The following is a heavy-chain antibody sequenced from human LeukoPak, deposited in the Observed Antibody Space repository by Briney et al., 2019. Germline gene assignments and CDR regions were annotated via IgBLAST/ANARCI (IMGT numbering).Heavy chain of an antibody. Sequence: PSETPSLTCTVSGGSISSYYWSWIRQPPGKGLEWIGYTYYSGSTNYNPSLKSRVTISVDTSKNQFSLKLSSVTAADTAVYYCARAPSNYYDSSGYRFDYWGQGTLVTVSS. CDR2: TYYSGST. D-gene: IGHD3-22*01. CDR1: GGSISSYY. CDR3: ARAPSNYYDSSGYRFDY. V-gene: IGHV4-59*01. J-gene: IGHJ4*02.